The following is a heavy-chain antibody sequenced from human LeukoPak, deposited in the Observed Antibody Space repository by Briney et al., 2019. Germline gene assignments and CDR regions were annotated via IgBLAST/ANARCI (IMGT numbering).Heavy chain of an antibody. CDR1: GFTFSSYS. V-gene: IGHV3-21*01. Sequence: GGSLRLSCAASGFTFSSYSTNWVRQAPGKWLEWVSSISSSSSYIYYADSVKGRFTISRDNAKNSLYLQMYSLRAEDSAVYYCALLVGATLDFDYWGQGTLVTVSS. CDR3: ALLVGATLDFDY. CDR2: ISSSSSYI. D-gene: IGHD1-26*01. J-gene: IGHJ4*02.